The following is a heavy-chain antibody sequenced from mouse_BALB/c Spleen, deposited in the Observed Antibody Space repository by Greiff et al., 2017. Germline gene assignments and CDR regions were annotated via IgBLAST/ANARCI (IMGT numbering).Heavy chain of an antibody. D-gene: IGHD2-3*01. CDR1: GYTFTSYY. CDR2: INPSNGGT. V-gene: IGHV1S81*02. Sequence: QVQLKESGAELVKPGASVKLSCKASGYTFTSYYMYWVKQRPGQGLEWIGEINPSNGGTNFNEKFKSKATLTVDKSSSTAYMQLSSLTSEDSAVYYCTRSGDGYYATWFAYWGQGTLVTVSA. J-gene: IGHJ3*01. CDR3: TRSGDGYYATWFAY.